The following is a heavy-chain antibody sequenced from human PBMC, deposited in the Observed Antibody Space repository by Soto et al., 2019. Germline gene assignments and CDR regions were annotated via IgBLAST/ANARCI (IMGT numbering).Heavy chain of an antibody. Sequence: TFSGGSISSGDYYWSWIRQPPGKGLEWIGYIYYSGSTYYNPSLKSRVTISVDTSKNQFSLKLSSVTAADTAVYYCARINTAMGPSNDYWGQGTLVTVSS. CDR3: ARINTAMGPSNDY. CDR2: IYYSGST. J-gene: IGHJ4*02. D-gene: IGHD5-18*01. CDR1: GGSISSGDYY. V-gene: IGHV4-30-4*01.